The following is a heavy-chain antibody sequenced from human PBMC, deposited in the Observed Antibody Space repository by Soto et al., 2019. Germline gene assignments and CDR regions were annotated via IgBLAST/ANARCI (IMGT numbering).Heavy chain of an antibody. Sequence: SETLSLTCTVSGGSISGFYWSWIRQPPGKGLEWIGYIYYSGSTNYNPSLESRVTISVDTSKNQFSLKLTSLSAADTAVYYCARVLVRGYDWFDPWGQGTLVTVSS. D-gene: IGHD5-12*01. J-gene: IGHJ5*02. CDR3: ARVLVRGYDWFDP. CDR1: GGSISGFY. CDR2: IYYSGST. V-gene: IGHV4-59*08.